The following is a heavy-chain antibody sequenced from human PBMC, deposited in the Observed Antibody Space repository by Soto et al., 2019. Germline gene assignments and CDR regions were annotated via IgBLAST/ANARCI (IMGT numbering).Heavy chain of an antibody. CDR3: ATLAGIDFDF. Sequence: VQLVQSGAEIKRPGATVQISCKVAGYIFTEHYIHWVRQAPGNGLQWVGLIDPEDGEALYAETFQGKVTITADTSIDTAYLELTGLTSEDTAVYYCATLAGIDFDFWGQGSLVAVSS. V-gene: IGHV1-69-2*01. CDR2: IDPEDGEA. CDR1: GYIFTEHY. D-gene: IGHD2-21*01. J-gene: IGHJ4*02.